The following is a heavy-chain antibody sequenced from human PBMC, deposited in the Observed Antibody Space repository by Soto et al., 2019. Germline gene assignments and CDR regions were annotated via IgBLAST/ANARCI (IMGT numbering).Heavy chain of an antibody. CDR1: GYTFSSYD. Sequence: ASVKVSWKASGYTFSSYDINWVRQATGQGLEWMGWMNPNSGNTGYEQKFQGRVTMTTNTSISTAYMELSSLRSEDTAVYYCARGFLRIGDYYPGSVAAFDIWG. J-gene: IGHJ3*02. D-gene: IGHD4-17*01. CDR3: ARGFLRIGDYYPGSVAAFDI. V-gene: IGHV1-8*01. CDR2: MNPNSGNT.